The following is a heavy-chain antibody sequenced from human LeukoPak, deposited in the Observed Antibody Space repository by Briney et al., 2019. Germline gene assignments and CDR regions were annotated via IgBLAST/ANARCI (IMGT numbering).Heavy chain of an antibody. CDR2: ISSSGSTI. D-gene: IGHD6-19*01. CDR3: AARGIAVAGTIDY. J-gene: IGHJ4*02. CDR1: GFTFSDYY. V-gene: IGHV3-11*01. Sequence: GGCLRLSCAASGFTFSDYYMSWIRQAPGKGLEWVSYISSSGSTIYYADSVKVRFTISRDNAKNSLYLQMNSLRAEDTAVYYCAARGIAVAGTIDYWGQGTLVTVSS.